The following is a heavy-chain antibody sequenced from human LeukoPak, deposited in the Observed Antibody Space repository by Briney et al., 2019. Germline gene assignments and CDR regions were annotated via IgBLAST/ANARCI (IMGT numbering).Heavy chain of an antibody. V-gene: IGHV3-64*01. CDR1: GFTFSSYA. D-gene: IGHD2-2*01. CDR2: ITSNGGRT. J-gene: IGHJ4*02. CDR3: AREAAEYCSRTSCYLDY. Sequence: PGGSLRLSCAASGFTFSSYAMSWVRQAPGEGLEYVSAITSNGGRTYYANSVKDRFTISRDNSKNTLYLQMGSLRAEDMAVYYCAREAAEYCSRTSCYLDYWGQGTLVTVSS.